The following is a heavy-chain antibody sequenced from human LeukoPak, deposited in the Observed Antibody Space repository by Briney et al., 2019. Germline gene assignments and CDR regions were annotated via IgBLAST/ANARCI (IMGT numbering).Heavy chain of an antibody. CDR3: ARDGGCDY. V-gene: IGHV1-2*02. Sequence: GASVKVSCKASGYTFTDYYMHWVRQAPGQGLGGMGGINPTSGVTNTAQKIQGSVTMTRDPSISTTYMELSRLRCDDSAVYYCARDGGCDYWGQGTLVTVSS. CDR2: INPTSGVT. J-gene: IGHJ4*02. D-gene: IGHD3-3*01. CDR1: GYTFTDYY.